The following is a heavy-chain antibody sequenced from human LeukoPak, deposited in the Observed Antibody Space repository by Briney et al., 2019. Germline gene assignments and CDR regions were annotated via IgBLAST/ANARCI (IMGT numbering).Heavy chain of an antibody. D-gene: IGHD1-26*01. CDR3: ARDSGSYWSFDY. V-gene: IGHV3-66*02. CDR2: IYSGGSA. CDR1: GFTVSSNY. Sequence: GGSLRLSCAASGFTVSSNYMSWVRQAPGKGLEWVSVIYSGGSAYYADSVKGRFTISRDNSKNTLYLQMNSLRAEDTAVYYCARDSGSYWSFDYWGQGTLVTVSS. J-gene: IGHJ4*02.